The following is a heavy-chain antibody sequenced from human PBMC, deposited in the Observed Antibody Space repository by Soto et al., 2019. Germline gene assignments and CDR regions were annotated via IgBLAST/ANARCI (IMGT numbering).Heavy chain of an antibody. CDR3: AKGRGVLWFGELSHFDY. V-gene: IGHV3-30*18. Sequence: GGSLRLSCAASGFTFSSYGMHWVRQAPGKGLEWVAVISYDGSNKYYADSVKGRFTISRDNSKNTLYLQMNSLRAEDTAVYYCAKGRGVLWFGELSHFDYWGQGTLVTVSS. CDR1: GFTFSSYG. J-gene: IGHJ4*02. CDR2: ISYDGSNK. D-gene: IGHD3-10*01.